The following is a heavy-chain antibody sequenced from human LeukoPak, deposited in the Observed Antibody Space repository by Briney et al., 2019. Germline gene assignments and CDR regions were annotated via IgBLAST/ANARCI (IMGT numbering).Heavy chain of an antibody. Sequence: PGGSLRLSCAASGFTFSSYEMNWVRQAPGKRLEWVSYISSSGGTIYYADSVKGRFTISRDNAKNSLYLQMNSLRAEDTALYYCARATADYYDSSGFDYWGQGTLVTVSS. CDR3: ARATADYYDSSGFDY. V-gene: IGHV3-48*03. J-gene: IGHJ4*02. D-gene: IGHD3-22*01. CDR1: GFTFSSYE. CDR2: ISSSGGTI.